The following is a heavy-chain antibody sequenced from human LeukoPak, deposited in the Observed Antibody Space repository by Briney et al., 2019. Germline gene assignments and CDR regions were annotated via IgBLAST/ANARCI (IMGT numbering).Heavy chain of an antibody. CDR2: ISGNNDNP. D-gene: IGHD1-26*01. CDR1: GYTFSNFG. Sequence: GASVKVSCKASGYTFSNFGISGVRQAPGQGLEWMGWISGNNDNPNYGPQFPGRLAVTTDSSTSTAYMELRNLRSDDTAVYYCARDGTSTDDYWGQGTLVTVSS. CDR3: ARDGTSTDDY. J-gene: IGHJ4*02. V-gene: IGHV1-18*01.